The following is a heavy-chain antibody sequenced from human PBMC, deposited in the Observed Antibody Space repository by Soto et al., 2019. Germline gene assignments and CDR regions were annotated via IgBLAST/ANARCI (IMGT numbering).Heavy chain of an antibody. Sequence: PGGSLRLSCAASGFTFSSYGMHWVRQAPGKGLEWVSFISWNGANTFYADSVKGRFTMSRDSSTESVSLQINSLRSEDTGVYYCARESLSFGSALDVWGQGTTVTVSS. J-gene: IGHJ6*02. CDR2: ISWNGANT. CDR1: GFTFSSYG. CDR3: ARESLSFGSALDV. V-gene: IGHV3-43*02. D-gene: IGHD3-10*01.